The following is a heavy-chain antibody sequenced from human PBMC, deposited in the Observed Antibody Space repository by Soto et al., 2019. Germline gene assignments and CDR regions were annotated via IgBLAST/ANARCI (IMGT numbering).Heavy chain of an antibody. Sequence: QVQLQESGPGLVKPSQTLSLTCTVSGGSISSGDYYWSWIRQPPGKGLEWIGYIYYSGSTYYNPSLKSRVTISVDTSKNQFSLKLSSVTAVDTAVYYCARGDDSSGYYYVNNWFDPWGQGTLVTVSS. J-gene: IGHJ5*02. CDR2: IYYSGST. V-gene: IGHV4-30-4*01. D-gene: IGHD3-22*01. CDR3: ARGDDSSGYYYVNNWFDP. CDR1: GGSISSGDYY.